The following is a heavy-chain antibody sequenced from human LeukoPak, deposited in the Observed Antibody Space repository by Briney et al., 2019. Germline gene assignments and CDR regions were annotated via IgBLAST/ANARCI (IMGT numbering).Heavy chain of an antibody. CDR2: IHSDGSGT. CDR3: ARDLSYTSLDY. J-gene: IGHJ4*02. Sequence: PGGSLRLSCAASGFIFSSYWMHWVRQAPGKGLVWVSRIHSDGSGTNYADSVKGRFTISRDNAKNTLYLQMTGLRDEDAAVYYSARDLSYTSLDYGGQGTLVTVSS. D-gene: IGHD2-2*02. CDR1: GFIFSSYW. V-gene: IGHV3-74*01.